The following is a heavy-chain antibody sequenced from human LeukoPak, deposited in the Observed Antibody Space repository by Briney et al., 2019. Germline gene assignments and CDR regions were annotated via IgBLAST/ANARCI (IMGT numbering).Heavy chain of an antibody. CDR3: ARGPWIQLSRIYYYYYYMGV. CDR1: GGSISSGSYY. J-gene: IGHJ6*03. CDR2: IYTSGST. V-gene: IGHV4-61*02. Sequence: SETLSLTCTVSGGSISSGSYYWSWIRQPAGKGLEWIGRIYTSGSTNYNPSLKSRVTISVDTSKNQFSLKLSSVTAADTAVYYCARGPWIQLSRIYYYYYYMGVWGKGTTVTVSS. D-gene: IGHD5-18*01.